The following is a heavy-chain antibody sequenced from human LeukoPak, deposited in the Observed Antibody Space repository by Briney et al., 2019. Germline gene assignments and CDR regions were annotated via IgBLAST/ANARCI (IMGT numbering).Heavy chain of an antibody. D-gene: IGHD2-2*01. CDR1: GASISGSGYY. V-gene: IGHV4-39*01. J-gene: IGHJ3*02. Sequence: SETLSLTCAVSGASISGSGYYLGWIRQPPGTGLEWIGNIYYTGSTYYNASLQSRVTISIDMSKNQLSLRLSSVTAADTAVYYCSRFTGYCSGISCYPNAFDIWGQGTTVTVSS. CDR3: SRFTGYCSGISCYPNAFDI. CDR2: IYYTGST.